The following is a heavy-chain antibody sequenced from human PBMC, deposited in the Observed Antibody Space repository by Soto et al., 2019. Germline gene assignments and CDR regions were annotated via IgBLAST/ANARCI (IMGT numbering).Heavy chain of an antibody. D-gene: IGHD2-2*01. CDR3: ARKPPRAMQGWAFGMDV. J-gene: IGHJ6*02. Sequence: ELQLVETGGGLIQTGGSLRLSCAASGFSISSNYIAWVRQPPGKGLEWVSTTFSGGNTEYAASVKGRCSISRDNYKNTLYLQMDNLRVEDTAVYYCARKPPRAMQGWAFGMDVWGQGTTVSVS. CDR1: GFSISSNY. CDR2: TFSGGNT. V-gene: IGHV3-53*02.